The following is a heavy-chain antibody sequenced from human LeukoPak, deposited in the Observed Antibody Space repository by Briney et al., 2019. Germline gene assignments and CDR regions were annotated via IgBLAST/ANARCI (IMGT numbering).Heavy chain of an antibody. Sequence: GGSLRLSCAASGFTFSTYAMSWVRQAPGKGLEWVSAISTSGGTTYYADSVKGRFTISRDNFKNTLYLQVSSLTAEDTAVYHCARQLGYCSDGSCYFDYWGQGTLVTVSS. J-gene: IGHJ4*02. V-gene: IGHV3-23*01. CDR1: GFTFSTYA. CDR3: ARQLGYCSDGSCYFDY. CDR2: ISTSGGTT. D-gene: IGHD2-15*01.